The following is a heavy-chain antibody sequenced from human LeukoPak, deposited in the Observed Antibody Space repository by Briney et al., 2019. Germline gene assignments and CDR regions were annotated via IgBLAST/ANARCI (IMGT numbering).Heavy chain of an antibody. J-gene: IGHJ4*02. V-gene: IGHV3-21*01. CDR1: GFTFSSYS. Sequence: GGSLRLSCAASGFTFSSYSMNWVREAPGKGLECVSSISSSSRYIYYADSVKGRFTISRDNAKNSLYLQMNSLRAEDTAVYYCARKKVDYSNHFDYWGQGTLAPVSS. CDR3: ARKKVDYSNHFDY. CDR2: ISSSSRYI. D-gene: IGHD4-11*01.